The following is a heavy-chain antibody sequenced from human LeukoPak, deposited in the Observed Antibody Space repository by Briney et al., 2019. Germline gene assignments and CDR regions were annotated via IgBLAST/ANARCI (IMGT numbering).Heavy chain of an antibody. CDR2: LRYDGYNK. V-gene: IGHV3-30*02. CDR3: ARGPSGYHNT. CDR1: GFTFSSYG. Sequence: GGSLRLSCAASGFTFSSYGMDWVRQAPGKGLEWVAFLRYDGYNKYYADSVKGRFTISRDNSKNTLYLQMNSLRAEDTAVYYCARGPSGYHNTGGQGTLVTVSS. D-gene: IGHD5-12*01. J-gene: IGHJ4*02.